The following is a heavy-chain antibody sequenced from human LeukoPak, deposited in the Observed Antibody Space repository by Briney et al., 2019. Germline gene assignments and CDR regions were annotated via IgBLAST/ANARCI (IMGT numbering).Heavy chain of an antibody. D-gene: IGHD5-18*01. CDR3: APYTAMAHFDY. CDR2: ISGSGGST. CDR1: GFTFSSYA. Sequence: GGSLRRSCAASGFTFSSYAMSWVRQAPGKGLEWVSAISGSGGSTYYADSVKGRFTISRDNSKNTLYLQMNSLRAEGTAVYYCAPYTAMAHFDYWGQGTLVTVSS. J-gene: IGHJ4*02. V-gene: IGHV3-23*01.